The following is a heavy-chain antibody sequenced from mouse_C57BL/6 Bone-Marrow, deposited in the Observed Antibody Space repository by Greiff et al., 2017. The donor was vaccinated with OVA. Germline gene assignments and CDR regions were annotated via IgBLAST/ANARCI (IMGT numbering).Heavy chain of an antibody. D-gene: IGHD1-1*01. Sequence: EVKLVESGGGLVKPGGSLKLSCAASGFTFSSYTMSWVRQTPEKRLEWVATISGGGGNTYYPDSVKGRFTISRDNAKNTLYLQMSSLRSEDTALYYCARPLYYGSSYAFAYWGQGTLVTVSA. CDR3: ARPLYYGSSYAFAY. CDR2: ISGGGGNT. V-gene: IGHV5-9*01. CDR1: GFTFSSYT. J-gene: IGHJ3*01.